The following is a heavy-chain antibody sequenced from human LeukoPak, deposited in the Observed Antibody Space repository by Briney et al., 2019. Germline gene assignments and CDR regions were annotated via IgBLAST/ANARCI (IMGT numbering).Heavy chain of an antibody. CDR2: IFTSGST. V-gene: IGHV4-4*09. CDR3: ARGWDWKGGVYMDV. Sequence: SETLSLTCTVSGGSISSYYWGWIRQPPGKGLEWIGYIFTSGSTNYNPSLRSRVTISVDTSKNQFSLKLSSVTAADTAVYYCARGWDWKGGVYMDVWGKGTTVTVSS. J-gene: IGHJ6*03. D-gene: IGHD3-16*01. CDR1: GGSISSYY.